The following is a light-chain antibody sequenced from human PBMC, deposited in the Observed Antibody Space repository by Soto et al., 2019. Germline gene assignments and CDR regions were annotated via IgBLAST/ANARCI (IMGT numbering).Light chain of an antibody. Sequence: ENVLTQSPGTLSLSPGERATLSCRASQTVTGNYLAWYQQKPGQAPRLLVYGASSRATGIPDRFSGRGSGTDHALSIPGLEAADSAVYYCHLYGAWPLPVSSPLPFGGGPKVEIK. V-gene: IGKV3-20*01. J-gene: IGKJ4*01. CDR1: QTVTGNY. CDR3: HLYGAWPLPVSSPLP. CDR2: GAS.